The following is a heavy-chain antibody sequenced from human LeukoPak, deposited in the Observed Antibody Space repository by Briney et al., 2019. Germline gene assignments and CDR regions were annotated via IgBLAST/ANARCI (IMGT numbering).Heavy chain of an antibody. D-gene: IGHD3-10*01. CDR1: GFSFRDFV. CDR3: ARAGPGSYTPFDY. J-gene: IGHJ4*02. V-gene: IGHV3-30-3*01. CDR2: ISSDGSNE. Sequence: PGGSLRLSCVASGFSFRDFVMHWVRQPPGKGLEWAADISSDGSNEYYGDSMKGRFIISRDNSKNTLYLQMNSLRPEDTSVFYCARAGPGSYTPFDYWGQGTLVTVSS.